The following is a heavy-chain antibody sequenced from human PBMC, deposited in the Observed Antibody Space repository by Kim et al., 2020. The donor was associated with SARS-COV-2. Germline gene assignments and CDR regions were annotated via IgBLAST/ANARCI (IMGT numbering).Heavy chain of an antibody. Sequence: GGSLRLSCAASGFDFSDYTINWVRQAPGKGLEWVSSISGKSDYIFFVDSVKGRFTVSRDNAKNSVYLQMDSLRDEDAAVYYCMRDGGRDPAYYDYWSGSIWGQGTLVTVSS. V-gene: IGHV3-21*01. CDR3: MRDGGRDPAYYDYWSGSI. CDR1: GFDFSDYT. J-gene: IGHJ4*02. D-gene: IGHD3-3*01. CDR2: ISGKSDYI.